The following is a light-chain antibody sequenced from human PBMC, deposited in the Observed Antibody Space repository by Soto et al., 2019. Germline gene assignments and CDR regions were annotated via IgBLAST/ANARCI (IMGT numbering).Light chain of an antibody. Sequence: QSVLTQPPSVSAAPGQKVTISCSGSSSNIGNNYVSWYEQLPGTAPKLLIHENDKRPSGIPDRFSGSKSGTSATLGITGLQTGDEADYYCGTWDSSLSAAVFSGGTQLTVL. CDR1: SSNIGNNY. J-gene: IGLJ3*02. CDR3: GTWDSSLSAAV. V-gene: IGLV1-51*02. CDR2: END.